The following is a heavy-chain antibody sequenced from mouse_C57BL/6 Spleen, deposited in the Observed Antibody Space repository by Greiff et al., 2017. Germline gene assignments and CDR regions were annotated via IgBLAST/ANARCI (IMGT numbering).Heavy chain of an antibody. V-gene: IGHV14-2*01. CDR3: SSPNWDYYMDY. Sequence: EVHLVESGAELVKPGASVKLSCTASGFNIKDYYMHWVKQRTEQGLEWIGRIDPEDGETKYAPKFQGKATITADTSSNTASPPLSSLTSEDTADYYCSSPNWDYYMDYWGQGTTLTVSS. J-gene: IGHJ2*01. D-gene: IGHD4-1*01. CDR2: IDPEDGET. CDR1: GFNIKDYY.